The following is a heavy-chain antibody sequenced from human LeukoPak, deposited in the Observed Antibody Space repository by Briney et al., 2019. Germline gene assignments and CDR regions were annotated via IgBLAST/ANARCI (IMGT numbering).Heavy chain of an antibody. D-gene: IGHD2-15*01. CDR2: IYHSGST. CDR3: ATNWGYRPAY. Sequence: SETLSLTCTVSGYSISSGYYWGWIRQPPGKGLEWIGSIYHSGSTYYNPSLKSRVTISVDTSKNQFSLKLSSVTAADTAVYYCATNWGYRPAYWGQGTLVTVSS. J-gene: IGHJ4*02. V-gene: IGHV4-38-2*02. CDR1: GYSISSGYY.